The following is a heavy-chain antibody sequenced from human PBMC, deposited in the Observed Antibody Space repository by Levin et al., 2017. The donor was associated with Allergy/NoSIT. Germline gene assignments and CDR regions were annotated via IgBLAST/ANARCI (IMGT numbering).Heavy chain of an antibody. Sequence: ASVKVSCKASGYTFTGYYMHWVRQAPGQGLEWMGWINPNSGGTNYAQKFQGRVTMTRDTSISTAYMELSRLRSDDTAVYYCARDLGGWYYNYYYGMDVWGQGTTVTVSS. V-gene: IGHV1-2*02. CDR2: INPNSGGT. D-gene: IGHD6-19*01. CDR3: ARDLGGWYYNYYYGMDV. J-gene: IGHJ6*02. CDR1: GYTFTGYY.